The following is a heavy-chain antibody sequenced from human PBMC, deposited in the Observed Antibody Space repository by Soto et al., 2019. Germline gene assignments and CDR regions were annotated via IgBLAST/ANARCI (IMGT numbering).Heavy chain of an antibody. CDR3: AREGRGVVVPGGMDV. V-gene: IGHV3-74*01. Sequence: EVQVVESGGGLVQPGGSLRLSCAVSGFTFNSYWMHWVRQAPGKGLVWVSRINSDGSSTSYADSVKGRFTISRDNAKNTLYLQMNSLRAEDTAVYYCAREGRGVVVPGGMDVWGQGTTVTVSS. D-gene: IGHD2-2*01. CDR1: GFTFNSYW. CDR2: INSDGSST. J-gene: IGHJ6*02.